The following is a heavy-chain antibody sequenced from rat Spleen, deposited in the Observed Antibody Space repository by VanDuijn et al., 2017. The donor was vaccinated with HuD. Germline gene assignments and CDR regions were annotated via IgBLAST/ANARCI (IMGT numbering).Heavy chain of an antibody. CDR2: ISFEGNPT. Sequence: EVQLVESGGGLVQPGRSLKLSCAASGFTFSDYYMAWVRQAPKKGLEWVASISFEGNPTYYGDSVKGRFTISRDNAKSTLYLQMNSLRSEDTATYFCARPHYYYYAMDAWGQGVSVTVSS. V-gene: IGHV5-22*01. CDR3: ARPHYYYYAMDA. J-gene: IGHJ4*01. D-gene: IGHD1-1*01. CDR1: GFTFSDYY.